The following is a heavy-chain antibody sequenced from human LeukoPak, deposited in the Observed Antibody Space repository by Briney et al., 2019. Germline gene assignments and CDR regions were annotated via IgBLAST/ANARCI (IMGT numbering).Heavy chain of an antibody. CDR1: GYTFTSYY. CDR3: AKAPWEFEKQLFPRVYFDS. V-gene: IGHV1-46*01. Sequence: ASVKVSCKASGYTFTSYYMHWVRQAPGQGLEWMGIINPSGGSTSYAQKFQGRVTMTRDTSTSTVYMELSSLRSEDTAVYYCAKAPWEFEKQLFPRVYFDSGARGTLATVPS. CDR2: INPSGGST. D-gene: IGHD6-13*01. J-gene: IGHJ4*02.